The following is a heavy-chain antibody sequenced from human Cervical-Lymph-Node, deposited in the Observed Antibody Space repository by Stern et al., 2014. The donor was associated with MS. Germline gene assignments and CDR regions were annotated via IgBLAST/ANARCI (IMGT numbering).Heavy chain of an antibody. CDR3: AREAVAADNNWFDP. J-gene: IGHJ5*02. Sequence: QVQLQESGPGLVKPSQTLSLTCTVSGGSISSGSYYWSWIRQPAGKGLDWIGCIVSCGSTNNSPALKSRVPISVNQSKTQFTLKLSSGTAADTAVYYCAREAVAADNNWFDPWGQGTLVTVSS. CDR2: IVSCGST. D-gene: IGHD6-19*01. V-gene: IGHV4-61*02. CDR1: GGSISSGSYY.